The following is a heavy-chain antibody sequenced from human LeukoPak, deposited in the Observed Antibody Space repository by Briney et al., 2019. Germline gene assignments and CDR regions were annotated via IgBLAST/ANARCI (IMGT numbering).Heavy chain of an antibody. CDR1: GYTFTGYY. J-gene: IGHJ4*02. Sequence: ASVKVSCKASGYTFTGYYMHWVRQAPGQGLEWMEWINPNSGGTNYAQKFQGRVTMTRDTSISTAYMELSRLRSDDTAVYYCARVEGYGDYWSFDYWGQGTLVTVSS. V-gene: IGHV1-2*02. D-gene: IGHD4-17*01. CDR2: INPNSGGT. CDR3: ARVEGYGDYWSFDY.